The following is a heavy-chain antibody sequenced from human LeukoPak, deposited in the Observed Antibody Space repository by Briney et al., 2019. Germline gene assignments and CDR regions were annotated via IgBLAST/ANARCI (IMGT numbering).Heavy chain of an antibody. CDR2: IYYSGST. J-gene: IGHJ4*02. V-gene: IGHV4-39*01. Sequence: SETLSLTYTVSGGSISSSSYYWGWIRQPPGKGLEWIGSIYYSGSTYYNPSLKSRVTISVDTSKNQFSLKLSSVTAADTAVYYCARLLYDFWSGYPLSFDYWGQGTLVTVSS. D-gene: IGHD3-3*01. CDR1: GGSISSSSYY. CDR3: ARLLYDFWSGYPLSFDY.